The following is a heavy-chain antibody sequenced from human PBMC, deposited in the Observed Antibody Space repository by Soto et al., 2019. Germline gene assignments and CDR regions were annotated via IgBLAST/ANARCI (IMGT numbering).Heavy chain of an antibody. V-gene: IGHV3-30*18. D-gene: IGHD3-10*01. CDR3: AKVGFGQQPKGGAFDI. Sequence: QVQLVESGGGVVQPGRSLRLSCAASGFTFSSYGMHWVRQAPGTGLEWVAVISYDGSNKYYADSVKGRFTISRDNSKNTLYLQMNSLRAEDTAVYYCAKVGFGQQPKGGAFDIWGQGTMVTVSS. CDR1: GFTFSSYG. CDR2: ISYDGSNK. J-gene: IGHJ3*02.